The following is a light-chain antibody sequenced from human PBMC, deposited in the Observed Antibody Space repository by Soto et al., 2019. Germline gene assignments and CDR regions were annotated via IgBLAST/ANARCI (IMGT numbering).Light chain of an antibody. V-gene: IGKV3-11*01. CDR1: QNINSY. Sequence: EIVLTQSPATLSLSPGERATLSCRASQNINSYLAWYQQKPGQAPRLLIYATSNRATGIPARFSGSGSGTDFTLSISSLEPEDFAVYYCQQYNNWPPETFGQGTKVDIK. J-gene: IGKJ1*01. CDR3: QQYNNWPPET. CDR2: ATS.